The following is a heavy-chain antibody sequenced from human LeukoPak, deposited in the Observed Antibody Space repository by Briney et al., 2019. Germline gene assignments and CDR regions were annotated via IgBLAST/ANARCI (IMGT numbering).Heavy chain of an antibody. V-gene: IGHV1-2*02. CDR2: INPNSGGT. CDR3: ARSRAVAGHYYYMDV. D-gene: IGHD6-19*01. J-gene: IGHJ6*03. CDR1: GYTFTGYY. Sequence: GASVKVSCKASGYTFTGYYMHWVRQAPGQGLEWMGWINPNSGGTNYAQKFQGRVTMTRDTSISTAYMELSRLRSDDTAVYYCARSRAVAGHYYYMDVWGKGTTVTVSS.